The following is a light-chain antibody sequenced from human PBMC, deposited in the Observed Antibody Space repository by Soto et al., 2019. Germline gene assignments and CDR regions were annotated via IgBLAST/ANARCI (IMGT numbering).Light chain of an antibody. J-gene: IGLJ1*01. CDR3: SSHTASTTRI. CDR2: EVT. Sequence: QSALTQPASVSGSPGQSITISCTGTSSDVGGYNHVSWYQHHPGKAPKRLIYEVTKRPSGVSNRFSGSKSGDTASLTISGRQAEDEADDYCSSHTASTTRIFGTGTKVTVL. CDR1: SSDVGGYNH. V-gene: IGLV2-14*01.